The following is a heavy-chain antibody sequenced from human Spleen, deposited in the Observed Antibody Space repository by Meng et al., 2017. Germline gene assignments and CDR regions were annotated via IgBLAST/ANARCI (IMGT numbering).Heavy chain of an antibody. Sequence: GESLKISCAASGFTFSSYWMSWVRQAPGKGLEWVANIKEDGSEKYYVDSVKGRFTISRDNAKNSLYLQMNSLRAEDTAVYYCARTPKNYYGSGTYQDYCGQ. J-gene: IGHJ4*02. CDR3: ARTPKNYYGSGTYQDY. CDR1: GFTFSSYW. D-gene: IGHD3-10*01. V-gene: IGHV3-7*01. CDR2: IKEDGSEK.